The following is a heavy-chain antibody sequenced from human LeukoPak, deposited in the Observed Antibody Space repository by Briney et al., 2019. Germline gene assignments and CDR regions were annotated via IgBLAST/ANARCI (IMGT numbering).Heavy chain of an antibody. D-gene: IGHD5-12*01. V-gene: IGHV4-59*01. Sequence: PSGTLSLTCTVSGGSISSYYWSWIRQPPGKGLEWIGYIYYSGSTNYNPSLKSRVTISVDTSKNQFSLKLSSVTAADTAVYYCARGGLRTFDYWGQGTLVTVSS. J-gene: IGHJ4*02. CDR1: GGSISSYY. CDR2: IYYSGST. CDR3: ARGGLRTFDY.